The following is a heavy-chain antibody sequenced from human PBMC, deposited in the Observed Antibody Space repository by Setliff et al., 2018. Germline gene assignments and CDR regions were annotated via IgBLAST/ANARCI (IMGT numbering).Heavy chain of an antibody. CDR2: IYHSGST. Sequence: KPSETLSLTCAVSGYSISSGYYWGWIRQSPGKGLEWIGSIYHSGSTYYNPSLKSRVTISVDTSKNQFSLKLSSVTAADTAVYYCASTIAAAGTAADYWGQGTLVTVS. J-gene: IGHJ4*02. D-gene: IGHD6-13*01. CDR3: ASTIAAAGTAADY. V-gene: IGHV4-38-2*01. CDR1: GYSISSGYY.